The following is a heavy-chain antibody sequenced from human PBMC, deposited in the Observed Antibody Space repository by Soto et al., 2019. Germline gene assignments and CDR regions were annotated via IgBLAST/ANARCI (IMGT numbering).Heavy chain of an antibody. CDR1: GFTFSSYW. J-gene: IGHJ4*02. V-gene: IGHV3-74*01. CDR2: INSDGSST. Sequence: EVELVESGGGLVQPGGSLRLSCAASGFTFSSYWMHWVRQSPGKGLVWVSRINSDGSSTSYADSVKGRFTISRDNAKNTLYLQMNSLRAEDTAVYYCAIRASYYDSSGYFDYWGQGTLVTVS. D-gene: IGHD3-22*01. CDR3: AIRASYYDSSGYFDY.